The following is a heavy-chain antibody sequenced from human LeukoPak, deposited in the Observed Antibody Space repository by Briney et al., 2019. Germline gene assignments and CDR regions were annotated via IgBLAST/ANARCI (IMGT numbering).Heavy chain of an antibody. D-gene: IGHD4-17*01. CDR1: GGTFSSYA. V-gene: IGHV1-69*05. CDR2: IIPIFGTA. Sequence: SVKVSCKASGGTFSSYAISWVRQAPGQGLEWMGGIIPIFGTANYAQKFQGRVTITTDESTSTAYMELSSLRSEDTAVYYCAWGGYGDYAWAFDIWGQGSMVTVSS. J-gene: IGHJ3*02. CDR3: AWGGYGDYAWAFDI.